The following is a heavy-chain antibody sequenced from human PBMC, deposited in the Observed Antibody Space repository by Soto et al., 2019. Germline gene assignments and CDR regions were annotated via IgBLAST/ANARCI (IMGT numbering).Heavy chain of an antibody. V-gene: IGHV1-69*06. Sequence: QVQLVQSGAEVKKPGSSVKVSCKASGGTFSSYAISWVRQAPGQGLEWMGGIIPIFGTANYAQKFQGRVTITADKSTSTAYMELSSLRSEDTAVYYCARGIAAASTAYGGRWFDPWGQGTLVTVSS. D-gene: IGHD6-13*01. CDR2: IIPIFGTA. CDR3: ARGIAAASTAYGGRWFDP. J-gene: IGHJ5*02. CDR1: GGTFSSYA.